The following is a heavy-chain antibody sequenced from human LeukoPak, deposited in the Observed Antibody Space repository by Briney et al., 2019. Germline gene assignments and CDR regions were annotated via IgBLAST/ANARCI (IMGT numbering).Heavy chain of an antibody. CDR1: GFTFDDYA. D-gene: IGHD3-16*01. CDR3: AKAKGSRVLGGNDY. V-gene: IGHV3-9*01. J-gene: IGHJ4*02. CDR2: ISWNSGSI. Sequence: SLRLSCAASGFTFDDYAMHWVRQAPGKGLEWVSGISWNSGSIGYADSVKGRFTISRDNAKNSLYLQMNSLRAEDTALYYCAKAKGSRVLGGNDYWGQGTLVTVSS.